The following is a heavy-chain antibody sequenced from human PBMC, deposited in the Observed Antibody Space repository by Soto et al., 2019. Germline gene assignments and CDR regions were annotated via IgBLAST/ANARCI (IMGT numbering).Heavy chain of an antibody. CDR1: GFTFSSYA. CDR2: ISGSGGST. CDR3: AKDLILSGFSGVVPAAIEYFQH. V-gene: IGHV3-23*01. J-gene: IGHJ1*01. D-gene: IGHD2-2*02. Sequence: PGGSLRLSCAASGFTFSSYAMSWVRQAPGKGLEWVSAISGSGGSTYYADSVKGRFTISRDNSKNTLYLQMNSLRAEDTAVYYCAKDLILSGFSGVVPAAIEYFQHWGQGTLVTVSS.